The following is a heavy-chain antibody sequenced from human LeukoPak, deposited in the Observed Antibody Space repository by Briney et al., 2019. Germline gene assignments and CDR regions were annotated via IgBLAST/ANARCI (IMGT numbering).Heavy chain of an antibody. CDR1: GYTFTSYG. V-gene: IGHV1-18*01. CDR2: ISAYNGNT. J-gene: IGHJ4*02. D-gene: IGHD4-23*01. Sequence: GASVKVSCKASGYTFTSYGISWARQAPGQGLEWMGWISAYNGNTNYAQKLQGRVTMTTDTSTSTAYMELRSLRSDDTAVYYCARDRGYGGNSYYFDYWGQGTLATVSS. CDR3: ARDRGYGGNSYYFDY.